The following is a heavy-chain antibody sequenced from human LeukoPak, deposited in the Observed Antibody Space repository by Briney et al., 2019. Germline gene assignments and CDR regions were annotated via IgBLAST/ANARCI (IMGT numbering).Heavy chain of an antibody. J-gene: IGHJ6*01. V-gene: IGHV3-11*01. CDR2: ISSSGNSI. CDR1: GFTFSDYY. Sequence: PGRSLRLSCVVSGFTFSDYYMTWIRQAPGRGLEWVSYISSSGNSIYYADSVKGRFTISRDNAKTSLYLQMNSLRAEDTAMYYCARAVGTFRQTRWDMDVWGQGTTVTVSS. D-gene: IGHD1-26*01. CDR3: ARAVGTFRQTRWDMDV.